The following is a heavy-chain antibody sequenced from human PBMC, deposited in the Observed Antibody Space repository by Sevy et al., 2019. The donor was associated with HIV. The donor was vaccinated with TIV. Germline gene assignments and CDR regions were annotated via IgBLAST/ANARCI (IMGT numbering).Heavy chain of an antibody. Sequence: GGSLRLSCAASGFTFDDYAMHWVRQAPGKGLEWVSGISWNSGSIGYVDSVKGRFTISRDNAKNSLYLQMNSLRAEDTALYYCAKTLLRLGELAGTYYFDYWGQGTLVTVSS. CDR2: ISWNSGSI. D-gene: IGHD3-16*01. J-gene: IGHJ4*02. CDR3: AKTLLRLGELAGTYYFDY. CDR1: GFTFDDYA. V-gene: IGHV3-9*01.